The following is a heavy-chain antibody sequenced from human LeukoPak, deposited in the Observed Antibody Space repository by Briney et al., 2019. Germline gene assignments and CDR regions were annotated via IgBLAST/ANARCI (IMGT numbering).Heavy chain of an antibody. CDR2: VYYGRSP. Sequence: SETLSLTCTVSGDSISRSTYYWAWIRQPPGKGLEWIGSVYYGRSPYFNPSLKSRVTISVDTSKNQFSLKLSSVTAADTAVYYCAREPMTYYYDSRNGMDVWGQGTTVTVSS. J-gene: IGHJ6*02. CDR1: GDSISRSTYY. CDR3: AREPMTYYYDSRNGMDV. V-gene: IGHV4-39*07. D-gene: IGHD3-22*01.